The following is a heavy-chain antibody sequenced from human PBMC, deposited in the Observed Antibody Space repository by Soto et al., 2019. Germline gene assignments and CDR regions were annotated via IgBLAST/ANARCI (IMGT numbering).Heavy chain of an antibody. D-gene: IGHD6-19*01. V-gene: IGHV4-31*03. J-gene: IGHJ6*02. CDR3: GREGGGESSGHRVVGYYYGMDV. CDR1: GGSISSGGYY. CDR2: IYYSGST. Sequence: QVQLQESGPGLVKPSQTLSLTCTVSGGSISSGGYYWSWLRQHPGKGLEWIGYIYYSGSTYYHPSHERRGTMAVDTAKNQVARKRGAGAAADTGGGYWGREGGGESSGHRVVGYYYGMDVWGQGTTVTVSS.